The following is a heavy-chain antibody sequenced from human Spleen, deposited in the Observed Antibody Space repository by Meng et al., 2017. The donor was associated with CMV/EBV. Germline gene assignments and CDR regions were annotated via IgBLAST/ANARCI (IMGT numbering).Heavy chain of an antibody. V-gene: IGHV3-7*03. CDR1: GFTFTYYW. Sequence: GESLKISCAASGFTFTYYWMSWVRQAPGKGLEWVANINQNGGEKYYVDSVKGRFTISRDNARNSLYLQMNSLRAEDTAVYYCARVLGAIIVVPADLDYWGQGTLVTVSS. CDR2: INQNGGEK. CDR3: ARVLGAIIVVPADLDY. J-gene: IGHJ4*02. D-gene: IGHD2-2*01.